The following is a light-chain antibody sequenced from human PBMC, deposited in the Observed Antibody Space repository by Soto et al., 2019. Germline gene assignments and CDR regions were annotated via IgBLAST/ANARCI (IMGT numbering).Light chain of an antibody. CDR2: GAS. CDR3: QQYNNWPSFT. CDR1: QSVSSN. V-gene: IGKV3-15*01. J-gene: IGKJ3*01. Sequence: EIVMTQSPATLSVSPGERATLSCRASQSVSSNLAWYQQKPGQAPRLLIYGASTRATGIPARFSGSGSGTAFTLTISSLQYEDFAVYYCQQYNNWPSFTFGPGTKVDIK.